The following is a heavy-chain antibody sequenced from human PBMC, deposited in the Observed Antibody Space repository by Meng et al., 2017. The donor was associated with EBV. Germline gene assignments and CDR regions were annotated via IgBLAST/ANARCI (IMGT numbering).Heavy chain of an antibody. CDR3: ASEAGRGLTPDY. J-gene: IGHJ4*02. CDR2: LIPMSGAP. V-gene: IGHV1-69*01. CDR1: GGPLKSDS. D-gene: IGHD3-10*01. Sequence: RLVRACGGGVKTPGVLVKVSCVASGGPLKSDSFSGWRHAPGQGREGWGGLIPMSGAPHYAQKFPNRVTITADESTSPHSMELNNLRFEDTAMYYCASEAGRGLTPDYWGQGTLVTVSS.